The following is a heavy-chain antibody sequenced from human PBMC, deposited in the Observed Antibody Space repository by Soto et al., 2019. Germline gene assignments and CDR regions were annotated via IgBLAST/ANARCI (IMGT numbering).Heavy chain of an antibody. J-gene: IGHJ6*02. Sequence: SETLSLTCTVSGGSISSGDYYWSWIRQPPGRGLEWIGYIYYSGSTYYNPSLKSRVTISVDTSKNQFSLKLSSVTAADTAVYYCARGSNCISTSCPGEDYYYYYGMDVWGQGTTVTVSS. CDR3: ARGSNCISTSCPGEDYYYYYGMDV. D-gene: IGHD2-2*01. CDR2: IYYSGST. V-gene: IGHV4-30-4*01. CDR1: GGSISSGDYY.